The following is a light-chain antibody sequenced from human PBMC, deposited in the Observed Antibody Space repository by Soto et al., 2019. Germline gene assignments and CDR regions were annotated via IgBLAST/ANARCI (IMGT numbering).Light chain of an antibody. J-gene: IGKJ4*01. CDR3: QQYDTWPLT. CDR2: DIS. CDR1: QYVSTN. V-gene: IGKV3D-15*01. Sequence: MTQFPATLSVSPGERATLSCRASQYVSTNLAWYQQQPGQPPRLLIYDISNRATGIPARFSGSGSETEFALTITSLQSEDFAVYYCQQYDTWPLTFGGGTKVDIK.